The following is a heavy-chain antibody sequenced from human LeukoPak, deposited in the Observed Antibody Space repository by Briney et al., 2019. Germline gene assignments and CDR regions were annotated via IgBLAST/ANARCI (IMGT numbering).Heavy chain of an antibody. Sequence: ASVKVSCKASGYTFTSYDINWVRQATGQGLEWMGWVNPNSGNTGYAQKFQGRVTMTRNTSISTAYMELSSLRSEDTAVYYCARGEGVDTAMLAHTWGQGTLVTVSS. V-gene: IGHV1-8*01. CDR1: GYTFTSYD. D-gene: IGHD5-18*01. CDR2: VNPNSGNT. CDR3: ARGEGVDTAMLAHT. J-gene: IGHJ4*02.